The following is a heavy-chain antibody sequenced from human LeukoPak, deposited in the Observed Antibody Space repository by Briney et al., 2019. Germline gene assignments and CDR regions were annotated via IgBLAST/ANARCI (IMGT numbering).Heavy chain of an antibody. J-gene: IGHJ4*02. Sequence: GGSLRLSCVASGFTFSNYAMTWVRQAPGKGLEWVSTISGSGSGTYYADSVKGRFTISRDNSKNTLYLQMNSLRAEDTAVYYCAKVPSTYSSSCYWGQGTLVTVSS. CDR3: AKVPSTYSSSCY. V-gene: IGHV3-23*01. CDR1: GFTFSNYA. D-gene: IGHD6-13*01. CDR2: ISGSGSGT.